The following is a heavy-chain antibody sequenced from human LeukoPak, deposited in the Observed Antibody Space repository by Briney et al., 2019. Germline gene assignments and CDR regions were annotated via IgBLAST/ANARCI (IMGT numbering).Heavy chain of an antibody. Sequence: SQTLSLTCAISGDSVSSNSAAWNCIRQSPSRGREGLGRTYYRSKWYNENAVSVKGRITIDTDTSKNQFSLNLSSVIAADTAIYYCARETSGTYYNPLGYMDVWGKGTTVTVSS. D-gene: IGHD3-10*01. J-gene: IGHJ6*03. V-gene: IGHV6-1*01. CDR2: TYYRSKWYN. CDR3: ARETSGTYYNPLGYMDV. CDR1: GDSVSSNSAA.